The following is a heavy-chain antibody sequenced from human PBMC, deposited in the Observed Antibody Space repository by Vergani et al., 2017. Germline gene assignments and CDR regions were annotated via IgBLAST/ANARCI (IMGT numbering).Heavy chain of an antibody. V-gene: IGHV1-69*12. D-gene: IGHD3-9*01. CDR3: ARGKSGAVLRSFDWLSQGAFDI. Sequence: QVQLVQSGAEVKKPGSSVKVSCKTSGGTFSNYAINWVRQAPGQGLEWMGGIIPIFGTSNYAQKFQARVTITADESTSTAYMELSSLRSEDTAVYYCARGKSGAVLRSFDWLSQGAFDIWSQGTMVTVSS. CDR1: GGTFSNYA. CDR2: IIPIFGTS. J-gene: IGHJ3*02.